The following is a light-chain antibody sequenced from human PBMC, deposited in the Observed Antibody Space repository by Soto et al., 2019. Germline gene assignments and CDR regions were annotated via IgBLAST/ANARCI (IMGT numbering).Light chain of an antibody. V-gene: IGKV1-33*01. J-gene: IGKJ3*01. Sequence: DIQMTQSPSSLSASVGDRVTITCQASQDIGNFLNWYQQKPGKAPKLLIYDASNLETGVPSRFSGSVSGTDFTLAISRLQPGDIATYYCHQDDKLPPFTFGAGTKVDLK. CDR2: DAS. CDR1: QDIGNF. CDR3: HQDDKLPPFT.